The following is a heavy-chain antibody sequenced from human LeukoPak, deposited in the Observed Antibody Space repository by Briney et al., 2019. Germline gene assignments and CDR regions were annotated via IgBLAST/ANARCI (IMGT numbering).Heavy chain of an antibody. CDR1: GGSISSYY. CDR3: ARYYYGSGPFDY. CDR2: IYYSGST. Sequence: PSETLSLTCTVSGGSISSYYWSWIRQPPGKGLEWIGYIYYSGSTNYNPSLNGRVTISVDTSKNQFSLKVSSVTAADTAVYYCARYYYGSGPFDYWGQGALVTVSS. V-gene: IGHV4-59*01. D-gene: IGHD3-10*01. J-gene: IGHJ4*02.